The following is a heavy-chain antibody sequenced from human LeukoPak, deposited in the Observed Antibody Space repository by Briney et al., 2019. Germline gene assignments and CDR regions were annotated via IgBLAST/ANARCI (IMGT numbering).Heavy chain of an antibody. Sequence: SETLFLTCTVSGGSISSYYWSWFRQPPGKGLEGSVYIYYCGSTNYIPPLKSRVTISVDTSKNQFSLKLSSVTAADTAVYYCARSPYRSRRTYAFDIWGQGKMVTVSS. D-gene: IGHD6-13*01. V-gene: IGHV4-59*08. CDR1: GGSISSYY. J-gene: IGHJ3*02. CDR2: IYYCGST. CDR3: ARSPYRSRRTYAFDI.